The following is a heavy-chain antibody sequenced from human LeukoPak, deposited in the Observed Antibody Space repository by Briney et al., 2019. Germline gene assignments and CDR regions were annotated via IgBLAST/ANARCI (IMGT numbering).Heavy chain of an antibody. CDR2: IWYDGSNK. J-gene: IGHJ3*02. Sequence: GGSLRLSCAASGFDFSSNWMHWVRQAPGKGLEWVAVIWYDGSNKYYADSVKGRFTISRDNSKNTLYLQMNSLRAEDTAVYYCARDRKITMIPDAFDIWGQGTMVTVSS. D-gene: IGHD3-22*01. CDR3: ARDRKITMIPDAFDI. V-gene: IGHV3-33*08. CDR1: GFDFSSNW.